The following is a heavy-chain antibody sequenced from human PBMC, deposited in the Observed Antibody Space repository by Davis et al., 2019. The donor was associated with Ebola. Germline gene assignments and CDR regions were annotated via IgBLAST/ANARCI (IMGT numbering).Heavy chain of an antibody. CDR3: ARHPRGAVAGIYYFDL. D-gene: IGHD6-19*01. Sequence: GESLKISCKGSGYNFTTSWIGWVRQMPGKGLDWMGVIYPSDSDTRYSPSFQGQVTISADNSISTTYLQWSSLKASDSAMYYCARHPRGAVAGIYYFDLWGQGTLVTVSS. V-gene: IGHV5-51*01. CDR2: IYPSDSDT. CDR1: GYNFTTSW. J-gene: IGHJ4*02.